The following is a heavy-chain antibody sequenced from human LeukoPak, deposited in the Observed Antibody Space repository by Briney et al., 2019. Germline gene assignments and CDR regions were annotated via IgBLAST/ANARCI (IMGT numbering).Heavy chain of an antibody. V-gene: IGHV1-18*01. CDR3: ARGDYYDSSGYVAYYYYGMDV. Sequence: EASVKVSCKASGYTFTSYGISWVRQAPGQGLEWMGWISAYNGNTNYAQKLQGRVTMTTDTSTSTAYMELMSLRSDDTAVYYCARGDYYDSSGYVAYYYYGMDVWGQGTTVTVSS. D-gene: IGHD3-22*01. CDR2: ISAYNGNT. J-gene: IGHJ6*02. CDR1: GYTFTSYG.